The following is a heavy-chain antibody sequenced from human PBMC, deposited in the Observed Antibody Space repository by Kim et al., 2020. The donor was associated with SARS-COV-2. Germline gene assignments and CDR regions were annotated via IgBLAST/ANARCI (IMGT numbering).Heavy chain of an antibody. Sequence: SETLSLTCTVSGGSISSYYWSWIRQPAGKGLEWIGRIYTSGSTNYNPSLKSRVTMSVDTSKNQFSLKLSSVTAADTAVYYCARDNRRRDQYYDFWSGYPNWFDPWGQGTLVTVSS. V-gene: IGHV4-4*07. CDR2: IYTSGST. CDR1: GGSISSYY. J-gene: IGHJ5*02. D-gene: IGHD3-3*01. CDR3: ARDNRRRDQYYDFWSGYPNWFDP.